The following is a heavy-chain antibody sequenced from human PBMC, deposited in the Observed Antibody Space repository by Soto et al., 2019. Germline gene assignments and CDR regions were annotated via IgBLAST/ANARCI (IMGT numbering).Heavy chain of an antibody. CDR1: GFTFSNSA. CDR3: ARDRVLAGIGEVDY. V-gene: IGHV3-30-3*01. Sequence: SLRLSCAASGFTFSNSAMHWVRQAPGKGLEWVAVISFDGNNKYYVDSVKGRFTISRDNSKNTLYLQMNSLRAEDTAVYYCARDRVLAGIGEVDYWGQGTLVTVSS. CDR2: ISFDGNNK. J-gene: IGHJ4*02. D-gene: IGHD6-19*01.